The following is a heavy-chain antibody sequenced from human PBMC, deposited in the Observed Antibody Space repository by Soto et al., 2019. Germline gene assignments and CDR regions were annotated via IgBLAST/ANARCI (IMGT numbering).Heavy chain of an antibody. D-gene: IGHD2-21*01. CDR3: YVHVVFASATRYGILS. V-gene: IGHV3-15*07. CDR1: GLIFGSAW. CDR2: IRSKIDGGTA. Sequence: DVQLVESGGGLVEPGGSLRLSCAASGLIFGSAWMSWVRQAPGKGLEWVGRIRSKIDGGTADYAAPVKGRFTISRNGSKRALYLKMNSRKTEEDVIYYCYVHVVFASATRYGILSWGQGTLVPVSA. J-gene: IGHJ5*02.